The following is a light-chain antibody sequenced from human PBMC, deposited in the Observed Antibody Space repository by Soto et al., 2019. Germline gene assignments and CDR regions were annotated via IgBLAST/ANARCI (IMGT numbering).Light chain of an antibody. CDR3: RQYNSYSIT. CDR1: QGISSY. Sequence: AIRMTQSPSSLSASTGDRVTITCRASQGISSYLAWYQQKPGKAPKLLIYDASSLESGVPSRFSGSGSGTEFTLTISSLQPDDFATYYCRQYNSYSITFGQGTRLEIK. J-gene: IGKJ5*01. V-gene: IGKV1-8*01. CDR2: DAS.